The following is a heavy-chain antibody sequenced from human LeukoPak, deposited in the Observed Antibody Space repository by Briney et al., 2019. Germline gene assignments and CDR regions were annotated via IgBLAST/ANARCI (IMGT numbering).Heavy chain of an antibody. CDR3: ARAQDCSSTSCYTGGSWFDP. V-gene: IGHV4-34*01. CDR1: GGSFSGYY. Sequence: SETLSLTCAVYGGSFSGYYWSWIRQPPGKGLEWIGEINHSGSTNYNPSLKSRVTISVDTSKNQFSLKLSSVTAADTAVYYCARAQDCSSTSCYTGGSWFDPWGQGTLVIVSS. J-gene: IGHJ5*02. D-gene: IGHD2-2*02. CDR2: INHSGST.